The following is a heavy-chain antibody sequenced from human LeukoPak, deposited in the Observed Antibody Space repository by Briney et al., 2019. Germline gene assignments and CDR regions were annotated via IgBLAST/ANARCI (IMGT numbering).Heavy chain of an antibody. CDR3: AKVGTTHYYMDA. Sequence: GGSLRLSCAASGFTFSSYGMHWVRQAPGKGLEWVAVIWYDGSNKYYADSVKGRFTISRDNSKNTLYLQMNSLRAEDTAVYYCAKVGTTHYYMDAWGKGTTVTVSS. V-gene: IGHV3-33*06. D-gene: IGHD2/OR15-2a*01. CDR1: GFTFSSYG. CDR2: IWYDGSNK. J-gene: IGHJ6*03.